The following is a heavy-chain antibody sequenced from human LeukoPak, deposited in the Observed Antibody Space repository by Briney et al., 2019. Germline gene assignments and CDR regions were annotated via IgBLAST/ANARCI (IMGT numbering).Heavy chain of an antibody. V-gene: IGHV4-59*01. J-gene: IGHJ4*02. Sequence: SETLSLTCTVSGGSISTYYWSWIRQPPGKGLEWIGYIYYSGSTNYNPSLKSQVTISLDTSKNQFSLKLSSVTAADTAVYYCARDSEVSSGWYPFDYWGQGTLVTVSS. D-gene: IGHD6-19*01. CDR3: ARDSEVSSGWYPFDY. CDR1: GGSISTYY. CDR2: IYYSGST.